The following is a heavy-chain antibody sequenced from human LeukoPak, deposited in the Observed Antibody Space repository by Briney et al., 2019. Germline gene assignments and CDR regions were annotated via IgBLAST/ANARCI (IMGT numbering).Heavy chain of an antibody. CDR1: GFTFSSYA. CDR3: ARESARSSDYYDSSGYQLYYYYGMDV. V-gene: IGHV3-30-3*01. J-gene: IGHJ6*02. D-gene: IGHD3-22*01. CDR2: ISYDGSNK. Sequence: HPGGSLRLSCAASGFTFSSYAMHWVRQAPGKGLEWVAVISYDGSNKYYADSVKGRFTISRDNAKNSLYLQMNSLRAEDTAVYYCARESARSSDYYDSSGYQLYYYYGMDVWGQGTTVTVSS.